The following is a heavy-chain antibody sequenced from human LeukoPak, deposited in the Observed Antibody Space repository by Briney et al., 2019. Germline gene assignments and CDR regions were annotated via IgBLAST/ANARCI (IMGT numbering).Heavy chain of an antibody. J-gene: IGHJ5*02. CDR2: ISYSGST. V-gene: IGHV4-59*02. CDR1: GGSVSSDY. D-gene: IGHD2-2*01. CDR3: ARSLYCSSSTCFPYNWFDP. Sequence: PSETLSLTCTVSGGSVSSDYWTWIRQPPGKGLECLGYISYSGSTNCNPSLKSRVTISIDTSKNQFSLELSSVTAADTAVYYCARSLYCSSSTCFPYNWFDPWGQGTLVTVSS.